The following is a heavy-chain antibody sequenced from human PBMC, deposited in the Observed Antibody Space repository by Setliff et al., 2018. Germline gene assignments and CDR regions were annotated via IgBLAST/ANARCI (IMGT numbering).Heavy chain of an antibody. Sequence: PSETLSLTCTVSGGSIGPHYWSWIRQAPGKGLEWIGHIFYSDTAKYNPSLESRAAISVDSSKNQFSLKLRSVTAADTAVYYCARDRSTVIRGVTSFFYHYMDVWGGGTTVTVSS. CDR2: IFYSDTA. V-gene: IGHV4-59*11. CDR3: ARDRSTVIRGVTSFFYHYMDV. J-gene: IGHJ6*03. CDR1: GGSIGPHY. D-gene: IGHD3-10*01.